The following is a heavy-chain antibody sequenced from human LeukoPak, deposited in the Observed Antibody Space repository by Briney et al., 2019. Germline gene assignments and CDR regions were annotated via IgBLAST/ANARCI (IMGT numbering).Heavy chain of an antibody. Sequence: GGSLRLSCAASGFTFSSYGMHWVRQAPGKGLEWVAVIWYDGSNKYYADSVKGRFTISRANSKNTLYLQMNSLRAEDTAVYYCAKDGAHQLEPFVDIWGQGTMVTVSS. CDR2: IWYDGSNK. CDR1: GFTFSSYG. D-gene: IGHD1-1*01. J-gene: IGHJ3*02. V-gene: IGHV3-33*06. CDR3: AKDGAHQLEPFVDI.